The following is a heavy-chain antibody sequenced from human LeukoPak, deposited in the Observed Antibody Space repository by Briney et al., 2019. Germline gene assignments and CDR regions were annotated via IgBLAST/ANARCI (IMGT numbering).Heavy chain of an antibody. J-gene: IGHJ4*02. CDR2: INNSGGST. V-gene: IGHV3-23*01. Sequence: GGSLRLSCAASGFTLNNYAMSWVRQAPGKGLEWVSIINNSGGSTYCADSVKGRFTISRDLSKNTLYLQMNSLRAEDTALYYCARKYSGTNPFDYWGQGTLVTASS. CDR3: ARKYSGTNPFDY. D-gene: IGHD1-26*01. CDR1: GFTLNNYA.